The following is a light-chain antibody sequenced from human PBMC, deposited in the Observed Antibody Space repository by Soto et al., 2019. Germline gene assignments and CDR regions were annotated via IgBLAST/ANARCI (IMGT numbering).Light chain of an antibody. CDR1: QSVNSN. V-gene: IGKV3-15*01. Sequence: EIVMTQSPVTLSVSPGERATLSCRASQSVNSNLAWYQQKPGQAPRLLVYGATTRATGIPARFSGSGSGTEFTLPISSLQSEDFAVYYCQLYNDWPPLTFGGGTKVEIK. CDR2: GAT. CDR3: QLYNDWPPLT. J-gene: IGKJ4*01.